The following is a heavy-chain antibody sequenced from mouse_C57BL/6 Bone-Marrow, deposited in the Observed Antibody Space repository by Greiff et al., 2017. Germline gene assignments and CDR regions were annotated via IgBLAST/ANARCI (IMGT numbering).Heavy chain of an antibody. V-gene: IGHV10-1*01. J-gene: IGHJ3*01. CDR1: GFSFNTYA. CDR2: IRSKSNNYAT. D-gene: IGHD3-2*02. CDR3: GRDSSGPFAY. Sequence: EVQRVESGGGLVQPKGSLKLSCAASGFSFNTYAMNWVRQAPGKGLEWVARIRSKSNNYATYYADSVKDRFTISRDDSESMLYLQMNNLKTEDTAMYYCGRDSSGPFAYWGQGTLVTVSA.